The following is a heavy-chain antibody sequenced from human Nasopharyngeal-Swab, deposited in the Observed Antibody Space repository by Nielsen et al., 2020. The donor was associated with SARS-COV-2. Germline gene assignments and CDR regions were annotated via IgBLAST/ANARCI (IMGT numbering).Heavy chain of an antibody. CDR2: ISGSGGST. CDR1: GFTFSSYA. CDR3: AKDRGWTYSSGWNYFDY. D-gene: IGHD6-19*01. Sequence: GDSLQISCAASGFTFSSYAMSWVRQAPGKGLEWVSAISGSGGSTYYADSVKGRFTISRDNSKNTLYLQMNSLRAEDTAVYYCAKDRGWTYSSGWNYFDYWGQGTLVTVSS. V-gene: IGHV3-23*01. J-gene: IGHJ4*02.